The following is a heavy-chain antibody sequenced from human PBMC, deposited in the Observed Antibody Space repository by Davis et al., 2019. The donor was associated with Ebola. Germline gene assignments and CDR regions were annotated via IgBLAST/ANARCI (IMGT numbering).Heavy chain of an antibody. CDR3: ARSSRPYCTNGVCYPYYFDY. D-gene: IGHD2-8*01. Sequence: SETLSLTCTVSGGSISSYYWSWIRQPPGKGLEWIGYIYYSGSTNYNPSLKSRVTISVDTSKNQFSLKLSSVTAADTAVYYCARSSRPYCTNGVCYPYYFDYWGQGTLVTVSS. J-gene: IGHJ4*02. CDR2: IYYSGST. CDR1: GGSISSYY. V-gene: IGHV4-59*01.